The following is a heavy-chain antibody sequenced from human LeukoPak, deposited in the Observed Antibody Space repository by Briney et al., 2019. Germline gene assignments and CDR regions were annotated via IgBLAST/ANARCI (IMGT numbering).Heavy chain of an antibody. CDR2: IYSGGNT. V-gene: IGHV3-53*04. CDR1: GFTVSTNY. CDR3: ARGMTNPFDY. D-gene: IGHD4-17*01. Sequence: GGSLRLSCAASGFTVSTNYMSWVRQAPGKGLEWVSVIYSGGNTYYADSVKGRFTISRHNSENTLYLHMNSLRAEDTAVYYCARGMTNPFDYWGQGTLVTVSS. J-gene: IGHJ4*02.